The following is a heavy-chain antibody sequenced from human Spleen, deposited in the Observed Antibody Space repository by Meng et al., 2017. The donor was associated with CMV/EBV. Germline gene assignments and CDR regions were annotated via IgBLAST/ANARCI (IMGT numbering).Heavy chain of an antibody. D-gene: IGHD3-3*01. Sequence: GESLKISCKGSGYSFTSYWIGWVRQMPGKGLEWMGIIYPGDSDTRYSPSFQGQVTISADKSISTAYLQWSSLKASDTAMYYCARLDIRFLEWLLPPNNYYYYGMDVWGQGTTVTVSS. CDR2: IYPGDSDT. CDR3: ARLDIRFLEWLLPPNNYYYYGMDV. CDR1: GYSFTSYW. V-gene: IGHV5-51*01. J-gene: IGHJ6*02.